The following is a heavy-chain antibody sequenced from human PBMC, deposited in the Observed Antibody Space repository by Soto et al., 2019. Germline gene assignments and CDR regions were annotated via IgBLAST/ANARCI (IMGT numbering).Heavy chain of an antibody. V-gene: IGHV4-39*01. D-gene: IGHD3-16*02. CDR1: GGSISSSSYY. CDR2: IYYSGST. CDR3: ASWGGYRLYYFDY. J-gene: IGHJ4*02. Sequence: SETLSLTCTVSGGSISSSSYYWGWIRQPPGKGLEWIGSIYYSGSTYYNPSLKSRVTISVDTSKNQFSLKLSSVTAADTAVYYCASWGGYRLYYFDYWGQGTLVTVSS.